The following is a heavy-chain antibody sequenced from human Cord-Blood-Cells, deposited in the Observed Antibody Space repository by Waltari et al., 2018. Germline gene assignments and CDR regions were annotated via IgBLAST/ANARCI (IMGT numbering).Heavy chain of an antibody. J-gene: IGHJ4*02. Sequence: QVQLQQWGAGLLKPSETLSLTCAVYGGSFSGYYWSWIRQPPGKGLEWNGEINHSGSTNYSPSLNSRVTISVDTSNNQFSLKLSSVTAAVTAVYYCARGVIAAAVDYWGQGTLVTVSS. CDR1: GGSFSGYY. D-gene: IGHD6-13*01. V-gene: IGHV4-34*01. CDR3: ARGVIAAAVDY. CDR2: INHSGST.